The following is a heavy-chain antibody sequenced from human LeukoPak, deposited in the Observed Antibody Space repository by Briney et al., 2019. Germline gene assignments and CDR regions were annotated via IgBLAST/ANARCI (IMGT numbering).Heavy chain of an antibody. CDR2: INHGGST. CDR3: ARRPHSSSSGYYYGMDV. V-gene: IGHV4-34*01. J-gene: IGHJ6*04. Sequence: PSETLSLTCAVYGGSFSGHYCSWIRQPPGKGLEWIGEINHGGSTNYNPSLKGRVTISVDTSKTQFSLRLTSVPVADTAVYYCARRPHSSSSGYYYGMDVWGKGITVTVSS. CDR1: GGSFSGHY. D-gene: IGHD6-13*01.